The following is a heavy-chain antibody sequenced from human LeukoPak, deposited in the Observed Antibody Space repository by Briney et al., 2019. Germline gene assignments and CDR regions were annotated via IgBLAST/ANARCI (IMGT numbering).Heavy chain of an antibody. D-gene: IGHD2-2*01. V-gene: IGHV1-2*02. CDR3: AREGYCSSTSCYDETGNWFDP. CDR1: GYTFTGYY. J-gene: IGHJ5*02. CDR2: INPNSGGT. Sequence: ASVKVSCKAPGYTFTGYYMHWVRQAPGQGLEWMGWINPNSGGTNYAQKFQGRVTMTRDTSISTAYMELSRLRSDDTAVYYCAREGYCSSTSCYDETGNWFDPWGQGTLVTVSS.